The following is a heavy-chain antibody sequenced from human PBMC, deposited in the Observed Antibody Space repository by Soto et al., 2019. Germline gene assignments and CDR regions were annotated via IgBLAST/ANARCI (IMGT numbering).Heavy chain of an antibody. Sequence: QVQLVQSGAEVKKPGSSVKVSCKASGGTFSSYAISWVRQAPGQGLEWMGGIIPIFGTANYAQKFQGRVTITADESTSTAYMELSSLRSEDTAVYYCAREAVVRGVIITGYYYYGMDVWGQATTVTVSS. CDR1: GGTFSSYA. CDR2: IIPIFGTA. V-gene: IGHV1-69*01. J-gene: IGHJ6*02. CDR3: AREAVVRGVIITGYYYYGMDV. D-gene: IGHD3-10*01.